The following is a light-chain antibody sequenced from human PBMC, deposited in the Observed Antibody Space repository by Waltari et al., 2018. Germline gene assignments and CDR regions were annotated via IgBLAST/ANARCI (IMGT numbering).Light chain of an antibody. V-gene: IGKV1-5*03. CDR2: KAS. J-gene: IGKJ1*01. CDR3: QQYNSYSLAWT. CDR1: PSISSW. Sequence: DIQITQSPSTLSASVGDRVTITCRASPSISSWLAWYQQKPGKAPKLLIYKASSLESGVPSRFSGSGSGTEFTLTISSLQPDDFATYYCQQYNSYSLAWTFGQGTKVEIK.